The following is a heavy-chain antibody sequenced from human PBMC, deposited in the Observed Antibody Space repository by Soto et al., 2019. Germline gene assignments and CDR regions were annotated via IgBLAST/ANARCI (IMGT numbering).Heavy chain of an antibody. J-gene: IGHJ4*01. CDR3: TTEPPPYYYDSSGYYGALY. CDR1: GFTFSNAW. Sequence: GGSLRLSCAASGFTFSNAWMSWVRQAPGKGLEWVGRIKSKTDGGTTDYAAPVKGRFTISRDDSKNTLHLQMNSLKTEDTAVYYCTTEPPPYYYDSSGYYGALYRGHPTLVIVSS. CDR2: IKSKTDGGTT. V-gene: IGHV3-15*01. D-gene: IGHD3-22*01.